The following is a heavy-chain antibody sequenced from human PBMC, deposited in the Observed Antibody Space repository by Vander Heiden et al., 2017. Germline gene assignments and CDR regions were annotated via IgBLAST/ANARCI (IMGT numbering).Heavy chain of an antibody. J-gene: IGHJ6*02. D-gene: IGHD2-15*01. V-gene: IGHV3-53*01. CDR1: GFIVTDNH. Sequence: EVQLVESGGGLIQPGGSLTLSCAASGFIVTDNHMNWVRQAPGKGLEWVSLIYSAGSTHYADSVKGRFTISRDSSKNTLYFQLNSLRTEDTAVYYCAREGSGGTGMDVWGQGTTVTVSS. CDR2: IYSAGST. CDR3: AREGSGGTGMDV.